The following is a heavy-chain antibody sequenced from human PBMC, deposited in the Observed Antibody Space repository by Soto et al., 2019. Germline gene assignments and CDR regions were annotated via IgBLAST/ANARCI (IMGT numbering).Heavy chain of an antibody. Sequence: LETLSLTCTVSGASISDYWWSWIRQPPGKGLEYIGFISDTGNTNYNPSLKSRLTISVDTSKNQFSLKLSSVTAADTAVYSCARSLRGGYTVTDSWGRGTLVTVSS. D-gene: IGHD6-13*01. J-gene: IGHJ4*02. V-gene: IGHV4-59*01. CDR2: ISDTGNT. CDR1: GASISDYW. CDR3: ARSLRGGYTVTDS.